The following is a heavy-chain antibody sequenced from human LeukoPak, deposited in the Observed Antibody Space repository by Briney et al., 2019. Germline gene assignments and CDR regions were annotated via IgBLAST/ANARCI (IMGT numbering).Heavy chain of an antibody. D-gene: IGHD3-22*01. CDR1: GFTFSSYS. V-gene: IGHV3-21*01. Sequence: AGRSLRLSCAASGFTFSSYSMNWVRQAPGKGLEWVSSISSSSSYIYYADSVKGRFTISRNNAKNSLYLQMNSLRAEDTAVYYCARDIVVSDYYDSSGYSAFDYWGQGTLVTVSS. CDR3: ARDIVVSDYYDSSGYSAFDY. J-gene: IGHJ4*02. CDR2: ISSSSSYI.